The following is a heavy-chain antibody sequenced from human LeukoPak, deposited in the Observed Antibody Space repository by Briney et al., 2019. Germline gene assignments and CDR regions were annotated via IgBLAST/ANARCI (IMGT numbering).Heavy chain of an antibody. V-gene: IGHV3-30*18. CDR3: AKDKQQLVWGRGGYYFDY. D-gene: IGHD6-13*01. J-gene: IGHJ4*02. CDR1: GFTFSSYG. CDR2: ISYDGSNK. Sequence: PGGSLRLSCAASGFTFSSYGMHWVRQAPGKGLEWVAVISYDGSNKYYADSVKGRFTISRDNSKNTLYLQMNSLRAEDTAVYYCAKDKQQLVWGRGGYYFDYWGQGTLVTVSS.